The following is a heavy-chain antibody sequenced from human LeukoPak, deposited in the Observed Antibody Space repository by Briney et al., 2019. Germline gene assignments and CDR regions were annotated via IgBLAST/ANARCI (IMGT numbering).Heavy chain of an antibody. CDR1: GGTFSSYA. V-gene: IGHV1-69*04. CDR3: ARVPGEDYYYYGMDV. D-gene: IGHD7-27*01. CDR2: IIPILGIA. J-gene: IGHJ6*02. Sequence: SVTVSCKASGGTFSSYAISWVRQAPGQGLEWMGRIIPILGIANYAQKFQGRVTITADKSTSTAYMELSSLRSEDTAVYYCARVPGEDYYYYGMDVWGQGTTVTVSS.